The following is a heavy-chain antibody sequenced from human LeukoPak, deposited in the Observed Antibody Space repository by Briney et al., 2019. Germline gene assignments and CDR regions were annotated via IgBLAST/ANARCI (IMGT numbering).Heavy chain of an antibody. CDR3: ARVSHDSSGYYFRYYYYYYMDV. CDR1: GGSISSYY. D-gene: IGHD3-22*01. J-gene: IGHJ6*03. Sequence: SETLSLTCTVSGGSISSYYWSWIRQPPGKGLEWIGYIYYSGSTNYNPSLKSRVTISVDTSKNQFSLKLSSVTAADTAVYYCARVSHDSSGYYFRYYYYYYMDVWGKGTTVTISS. V-gene: IGHV4-59*01. CDR2: IYYSGST.